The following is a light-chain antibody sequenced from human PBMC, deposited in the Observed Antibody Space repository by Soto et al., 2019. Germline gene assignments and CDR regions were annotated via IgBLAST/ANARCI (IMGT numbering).Light chain of an antibody. CDR1: QSVSSTF. CDR3: QQFESSVT. CDR2: GSS. J-gene: IGKJ1*01. V-gene: IGKV3-20*01. Sequence: EIVLTQSPGSLSLSPGERATLSCRASQSVSSTFFAWYQQRPGQAPRLLMYGSSSRATGIPERFSGSGSGTDFTLTISRLEHEDSGVYYCQQFESSVTFGQGTKVEIK.